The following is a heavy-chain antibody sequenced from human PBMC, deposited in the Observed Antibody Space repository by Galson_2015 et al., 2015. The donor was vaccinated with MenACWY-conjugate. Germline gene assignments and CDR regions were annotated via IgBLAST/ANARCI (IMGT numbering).Heavy chain of an antibody. D-gene: IGHD4-17*01. J-gene: IGHJ5*02. CDR2: IIPIFGTA. CDR1: GGTFSSYA. Sequence: SVMVSCKASGGTFSSYAISWVRQAPGQGLEWMGGIIPIFGTANYAQKFQGRVTITADESTSTAYMELSSLRSEDTAVYYCARSKSTVTTYFWFDPWGQGTLVTVSS. CDR3: ARSKSTVTTYFWFDP. V-gene: IGHV1-69*13.